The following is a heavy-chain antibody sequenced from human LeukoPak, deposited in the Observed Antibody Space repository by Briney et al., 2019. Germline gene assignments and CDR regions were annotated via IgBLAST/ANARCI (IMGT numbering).Heavy chain of an antibody. CDR1: GFTVSGVY. D-gene: IGHD6-13*01. V-gene: IGHV3-53*01. CDR3: ARVASSSLSYWFDP. Sequence: PGGSLRLSCVASGFTVSGVYMSWVRQAPGRGLDWVSVIYSDDSTYYADSVKGRFTISRDNAKNSLYLQMNSLRAEDTAVYYCARVASSSLSYWFDPWGQGTLVTVSS. J-gene: IGHJ5*02. CDR2: IYSDDST.